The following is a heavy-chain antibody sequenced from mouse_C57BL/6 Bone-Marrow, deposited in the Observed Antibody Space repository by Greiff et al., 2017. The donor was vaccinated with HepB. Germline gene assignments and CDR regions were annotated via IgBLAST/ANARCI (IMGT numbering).Heavy chain of an antibody. CDR3: AKHYGNYVFYAMDY. CDR2: IWRGGST. V-gene: IGHV2-5*01. Sequence: QVQLQQSGPGLVQPSQSLSITCTVSGFSLTSYGVHWVRQSPGKGLEWLGVIWRGGSTDYNAACMSRLSITKDNSKSQVFFKMNSLQADDTAIYYCAKHYGNYVFYAMDYWGQGTSVTVSS. CDR1: GFSLTSYG. D-gene: IGHD2-1*01. J-gene: IGHJ4*01.